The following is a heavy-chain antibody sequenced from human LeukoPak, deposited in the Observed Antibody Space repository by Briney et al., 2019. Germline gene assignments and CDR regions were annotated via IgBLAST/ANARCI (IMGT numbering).Heavy chain of an antibody. CDR1: GYTFSTYY. Sequence: GASVKVSCKASGYTFSTYYMHWVRQAPGQGLEWMGIINPSGSGTSYAQKFQGRVTMTRDTSRSTVYTGLNSLRSEDTAVYYCARGDQYNSSGYYRGYLDYWGQGSLVTVSS. V-gene: IGHV1-46*01. CDR2: INPSGSGT. CDR3: ARGDQYNSSGYYRGYLDY. J-gene: IGHJ4*02. D-gene: IGHD3-22*01.